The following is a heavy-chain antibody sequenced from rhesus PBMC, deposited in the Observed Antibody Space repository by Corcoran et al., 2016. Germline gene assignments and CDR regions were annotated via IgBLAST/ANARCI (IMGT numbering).Heavy chain of an antibody. CDR3: VTGARSGGDNRFDV. V-gene: IGHV4S5*01. J-gene: IGHJ5-1*01. CDR2: IGGSGGST. CDR1: GGSISGYY. D-gene: IGHD1-44*01. Sequence: QVQLQESGPGLVKPSETLSLTCAVSGGSISGYYWNWFLQPPGKGLEWIGYIGGSGGSTYYNPSFKSRVTISTDTSKKQFSLKRSSVTAADTAVYYCVTGARSGGDNRFDVWGPGVLVTVSS.